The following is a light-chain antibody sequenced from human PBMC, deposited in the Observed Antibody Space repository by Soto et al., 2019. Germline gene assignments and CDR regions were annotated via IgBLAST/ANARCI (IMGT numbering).Light chain of an antibody. Sequence: QSVVPQPPSASQTPGQRVTIACSGSRSNVGRNSVSWYQHVPGTAPKLLIYSHDQRPSGVPDRISASRSGTAASLAISGLRSEDEAFYYCAAWDDSLNAWVFGGGTKVTVL. V-gene: IGLV1-44*01. CDR1: RSNVGRNS. CDR2: SHD. CDR3: AAWDDSLNAWV. J-gene: IGLJ3*02.